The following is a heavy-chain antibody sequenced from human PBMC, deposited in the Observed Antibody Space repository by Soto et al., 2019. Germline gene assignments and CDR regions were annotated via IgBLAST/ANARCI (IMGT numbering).Heavy chain of an antibody. D-gene: IGHD6-6*01. V-gene: IGHV1-2*04. CDR3: ARGTLEYSSSYYFDY. Sequence: ASVKVSCKASGYTFTGYYMHWVRQAPGQGLEWKGWINPNSGGANYAQKFQGWVTMTRDTSISTAYMELSRLRSDDTAVYYCARGTLEYSSSYYFDYWGQGTLVTVSS. CDR2: INPNSGGA. J-gene: IGHJ4*02. CDR1: GYTFTGYY.